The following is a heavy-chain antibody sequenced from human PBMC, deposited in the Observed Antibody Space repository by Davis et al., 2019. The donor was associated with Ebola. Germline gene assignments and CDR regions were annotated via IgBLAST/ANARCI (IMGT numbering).Heavy chain of an antibody. D-gene: IGHD4-17*01. J-gene: IGHJ4*02. V-gene: IGHV3-23*01. CDR3: ANYGDSFDY. CDR1: GFTFSSYA. CDR2: ISNSGGSA. Sequence: GESLKISCAASGFTFSSYAMTWVRQAPGKALEWVSSISNSGGSAYYADSVKGRFTVSRDNSKNTVSLQMNSLRAEDTAVYYCANYGDSFDYWGQGTLVTVSS.